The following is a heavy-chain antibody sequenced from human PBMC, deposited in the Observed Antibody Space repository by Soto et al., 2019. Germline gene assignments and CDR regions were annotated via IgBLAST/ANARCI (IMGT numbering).Heavy chain of an antibody. CDR1: GGSISSGGYS. V-gene: IGHV4-30-2*01. J-gene: IGHJ4*02. CDR3: ARADVDTAMALGY. D-gene: IGHD5-18*01. CDR2: IYHSGST. Sequence: QLQLQESGSGLVKPSQTLSLTCAVSGGSISSGGYSWSWIRQPPGKGLEWIGYIYHSGSTYYNPSLKSRVTISVDRSKNQFSLKLRSVTAADTAVYYCARADVDTAMALGYWGQGTLVTVSS.